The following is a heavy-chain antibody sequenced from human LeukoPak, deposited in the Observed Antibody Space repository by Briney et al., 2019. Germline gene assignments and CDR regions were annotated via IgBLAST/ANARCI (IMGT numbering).Heavy chain of an antibody. V-gene: IGHV4-39*01. Sequence: SETLSLTCTVSGGSISTSNYYWGWIRQPPGKGLEWIGSIYYSGSTYYNPSLKSRVTISVDTSKNQFSLKLSSVTAADTAVYYCASRRSAFSEYYFDYWGQGTLVTVSS. CDR3: ASRRSAFSEYYFDY. D-gene: IGHD3-3*01. CDR2: IYYSGST. J-gene: IGHJ4*02. CDR1: GGSISTSNYY.